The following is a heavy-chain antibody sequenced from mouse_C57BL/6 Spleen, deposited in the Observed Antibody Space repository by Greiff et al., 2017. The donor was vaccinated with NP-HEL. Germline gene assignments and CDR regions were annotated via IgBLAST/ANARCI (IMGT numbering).Heavy chain of an antibody. D-gene: IGHD2-10*02. CDR3: AREYGNYYYAMDY. CDR1: GFTFSSYA. Sequence: DVQLVESGGGLVKPGGSLKLSCAASGFTFSSYAMSWVRQTPEKRLEWVATISDGGSYTYYPDNVKGRFTISRDNAKNNLYLQMSHLKSDDTAMYYCAREYGNYYYAMDYWGQGTSVTVSS. J-gene: IGHJ4*01. CDR2: ISDGGSYT. V-gene: IGHV5-4*01.